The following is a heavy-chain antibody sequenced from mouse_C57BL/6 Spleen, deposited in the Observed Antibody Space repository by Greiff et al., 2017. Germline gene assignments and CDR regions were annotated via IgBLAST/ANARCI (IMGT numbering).Heavy chain of an antibody. V-gene: IGHV1-55*01. CDR1: GYTFTSYW. D-gene: IGHD2-1*01. CDR2: IYPGSGST. CDR3: ARRRIYYGNYDYFDY. Sequence: VQLQQPGAELVKPGASVKMSCKASGYTFTSYWITWVKQRPGQGLEWIGDIYPGSGSTNYNEKFKSKATLTVDTSSSTAYMPLSSLTSEDSAVYYCARRRIYYGNYDYFDYWGQGTTLTVSS. J-gene: IGHJ2*01.